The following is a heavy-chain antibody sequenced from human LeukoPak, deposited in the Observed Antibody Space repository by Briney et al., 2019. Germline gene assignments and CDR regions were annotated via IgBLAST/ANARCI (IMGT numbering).Heavy chain of an antibody. CDR2: IYYSGST. Sequence: PSETLSLTCTVSGGSISSYYWSWIRQPPGKGLEWIGYIYYSGSTNYNPSLKSRVAISVDTSKNQFSLKLSSVTAADTAVYYCARDNWNYGSSMDVWGQGTTVTVSS. CDR3: ARDNWNYGSSMDV. V-gene: IGHV4-59*01. CDR1: GGSISSYY. J-gene: IGHJ6*02. D-gene: IGHD1-7*01.